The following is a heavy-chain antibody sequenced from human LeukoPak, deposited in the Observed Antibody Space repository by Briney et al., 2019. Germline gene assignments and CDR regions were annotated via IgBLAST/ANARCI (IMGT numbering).Heavy chain of an antibody. V-gene: IGHV3-23*01. CDR3: AKDQQQLVPYYYYYYGMDV. CDR1: GFTFSSYA. CDR2: ISGSGGST. Sequence: GGSLRLSCAASGFTFSSYAMSWVRQAPGKGLEWVSAISGSGGSTYYADSVKGRFTISRDNSKNTLYLQMNSPRAEDTAVYYCAKDQQQLVPYYYYYYGMDVWGQGTTVTVSS. D-gene: IGHD6-13*01. J-gene: IGHJ6*02.